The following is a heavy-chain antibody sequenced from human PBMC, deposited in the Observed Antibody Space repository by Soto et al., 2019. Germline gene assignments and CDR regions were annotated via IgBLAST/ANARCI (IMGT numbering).Heavy chain of an antibody. D-gene: IGHD6-19*01. CDR2: IYISGDT. J-gene: IGHJ4*02. Sequence: SETLSRTCSVSGDSISSYYWSWIRQSAGKGLEWIGRIYISGDTNYNPSLKSRVTMSVDTSKNQFSLKLSSVTAADTAVYYCAREYTETVAGPTPYYFDYSGQATLVTVSS. CDR1: GDSISSYY. CDR3: AREYTETVAGPTPYYFDY. V-gene: IGHV4-4*07.